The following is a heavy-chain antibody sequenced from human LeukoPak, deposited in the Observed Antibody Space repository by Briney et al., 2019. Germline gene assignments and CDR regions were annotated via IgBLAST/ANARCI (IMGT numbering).Heavy chain of an antibody. CDR1: EGTFSTHA. D-gene: IGHD2-21*02. J-gene: IGHJ4*02. V-gene: IGHV1-69*13. CDR2: IIPLTGTT. Sequence: ASVKVSCKASEGTFSTHAVSWVRQAPGQGPEWMGGIIPLTGTTHYAQKFQGRVTIMADGPTNTVYMELSGLKSEDTAVYYCATSARPVVTISFWGQGTLVTVSS. CDR3: ATSARPVVTISF.